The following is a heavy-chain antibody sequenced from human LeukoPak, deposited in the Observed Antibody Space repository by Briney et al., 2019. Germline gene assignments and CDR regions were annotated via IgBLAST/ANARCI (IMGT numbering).Heavy chain of an antibody. D-gene: IGHD2-2*01. CDR3: ARQGEGCKSSTSCALPANFDY. CDR1: GYSFTSYW. J-gene: IGHJ4*02. Sequence: GESLKISCKGSGYSFTSYWIGWVRQMPGKGLEWMGIIYPGDSDTRYSPSFQGQVTISADKSISTAYLQWSSLKASDTAMYYCARQGEGCKSSTSCALPANFDYWGQGTLVTVSS. CDR2: IYPGDSDT. V-gene: IGHV5-51*01.